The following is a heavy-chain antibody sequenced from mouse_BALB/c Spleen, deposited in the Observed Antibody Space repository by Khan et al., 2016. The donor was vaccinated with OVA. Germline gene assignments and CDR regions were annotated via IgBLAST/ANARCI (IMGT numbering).Heavy chain of an antibody. CDR1: GFTFSTYG. Sequence: EVQVVESGGGLVQPGGSRKLSCAASGFTFSTYGMHWVRQAPEKGLEWVAYISGDSSTIYYADTVQGRFTISRDTPKNTLFLQLPSLISEDTARYYCATAYFYGYNFDKWGPGTTLTVSS. CDR2: ISGDSSTI. J-gene: IGHJ2*01. D-gene: IGHD1-1*01. V-gene: IGHV5-17*02. CDR3: ATAYFYGYNFDK.